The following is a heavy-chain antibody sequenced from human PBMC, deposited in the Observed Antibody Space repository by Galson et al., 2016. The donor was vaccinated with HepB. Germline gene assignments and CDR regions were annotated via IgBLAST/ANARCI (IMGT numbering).Heavy chain of an antibody. D-gene: IGHD1-14*01. CDR2: IIPIFGTA. CDR3: AREGSGLTFDY. Sequence: SGGSFSSYAISWVRQAPGQGLQWMGGIIPIFGTANYAQKFQGRVTITADKSTSTAYMELSSLRSEDTAVYYCAREGSGLTFDYWGQGTLVTVSS. CDR1: GGSFSSYA. J-gene: IGHJ4*02. V-gene: IGHV1-69*06.